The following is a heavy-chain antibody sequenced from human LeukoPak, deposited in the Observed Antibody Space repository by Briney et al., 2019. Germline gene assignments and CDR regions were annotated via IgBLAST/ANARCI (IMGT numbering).Heavy chain of an antibody. J-gene: IGHJ4*02. CDR3: AKAISRWEPAFPFDY. CDR2: IDTGGKT. CDR1: GFSVSSNY. D-gene: IGHD1-26*01. V-gene: IGHV3-53*05. Sequence: GGSLRLSCAASGFSVSSNYMSWVRQAPGKGLEWVSIIDTGGKTYYADSVKGRFTISRDNSKNSLYLQMNSLRTEDTALYYCAKAISRWEPAFPFDYWGQGTLVTVSS.